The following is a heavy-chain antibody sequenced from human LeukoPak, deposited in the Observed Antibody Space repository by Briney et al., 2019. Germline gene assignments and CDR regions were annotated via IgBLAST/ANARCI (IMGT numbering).Heavy chain of an antibody. Sequence: VKVSCKASGGTFSSYAISWVRQAPGQGLEWMGGIIPIFGTANYAQKFQGRVTITADESTSTAYMELSSLRSEDTAVYYCASSHYDFWSGPIDYWGQGTLVTVSS. CDR1: GGTFSSYA. CDR2: IIPIFGTA. V-gene: IGHV1-69*01. J-gene: IGHJ4*02. CDR3: ASSHYDFWSGPIDY. D-gene: IGHD3-3*01.